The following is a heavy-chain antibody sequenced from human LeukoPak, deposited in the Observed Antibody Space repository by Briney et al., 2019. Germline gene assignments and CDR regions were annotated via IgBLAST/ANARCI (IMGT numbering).Heavy chain of an antibody. CDR2: ISHNAGP. V-gene: IGHV4-34*01. D-gene: IGHD6-6*01. CDR1: GGSFSGYY. Sequence: PSETLSLTCAVSGGSFSGYYWTWIRQPPGKGLEWIGEISHNAGPNYNPSLKSRVTISINTSKNQFSLKMNSVTAADTAVYYCARAPPARPFDYWGQGTLVTVSS. J-gene: IGHJ4*02. CDR3: ARAPPARPFDY.